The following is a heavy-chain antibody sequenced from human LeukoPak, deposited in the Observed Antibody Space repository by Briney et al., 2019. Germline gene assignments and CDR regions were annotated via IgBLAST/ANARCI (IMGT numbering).Heavy chain of an antibody. D-gene: IGHD2-2*01. J-gene: IGHJ6*03. Sequence: SETLSLTCAVYGGSFSGYYWSWIRQPPGKGLEWIGEINHSGSTNYNPSLKSRVTISVDTSKNQFSLKLSSVTAADTAVYYCAGCSSTSCYADGHYYYYMDVWGKGTTVTASS. V-gene: IGHV4-34*01. CDR2: INHSGST. CDR3: AGCSSTSCYADGHYYYYMDV. CDR1: GGSFSGYY.